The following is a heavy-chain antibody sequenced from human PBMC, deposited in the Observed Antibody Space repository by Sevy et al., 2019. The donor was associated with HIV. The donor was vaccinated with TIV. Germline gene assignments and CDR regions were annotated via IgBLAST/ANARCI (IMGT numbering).Heavy chain of an antibody. CDR2: ISPFNGDT. D-gene: IGHD2-15*01. CDR3: ARAYCSGGSCYSLAY. V-gene: IGHV1-18*01. CDR1: GYTFTSYR. J-gene: IGHJ4*02. Sequence: ASVKVSCQASGYTFTSYRIYWVRQAPGQGLEWMGWISPFNGDTNYAQKLQGRVTMITDTYTNTAYMEMRSLRSDETAVYYCARAYCSGGSCYSLAYWGQGTLVTVSS.